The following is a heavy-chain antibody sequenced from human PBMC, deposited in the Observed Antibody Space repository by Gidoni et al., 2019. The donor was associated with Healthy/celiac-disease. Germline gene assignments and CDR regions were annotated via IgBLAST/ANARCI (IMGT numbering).Heavy chain of an antibody. CDR1: DYTVTSYG. V-gene: IGHV1-18*01. Sequence: QVQLVQSGAEVTKPGASVQVSCKAADYTVTSYGIRWVRQAPGQGLEWMVVISAYNGNTNYAQKLQGRVTMTTDTSKSKAYMELMSLRSDDTAVYYCARGGSGSYYNYWYFDLWGRGTLVTVSS. CDR3: ARGGSGSYYNYWYFDL. J-gene: IGHJ2*01. CDR2: ISAYNGNT. D-gene: IGHD3-10*01.